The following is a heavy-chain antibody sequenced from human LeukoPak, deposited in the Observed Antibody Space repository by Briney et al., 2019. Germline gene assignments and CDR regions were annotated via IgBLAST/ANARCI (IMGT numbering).Heavy chain of an antibody. CDR1: GGSISSSNYY. CDR3: ARHPSVTNFLFDY. Sequence: MSSETLSLTCTVSGGSISSSNYYWGWIRQPPTKGLEWIGSIYYSGNTYYNPSLKSRVTISVDTSVDTSKNQVSLKLSSATAADTAVYYCARHPSVTNFLFDYWGQGTLVTVSS. V-gene: IGHV4-39*01. J-gene: IGHJ4*02. CDR2: IYYSGNT. D-gene: IGHD4-17*01.